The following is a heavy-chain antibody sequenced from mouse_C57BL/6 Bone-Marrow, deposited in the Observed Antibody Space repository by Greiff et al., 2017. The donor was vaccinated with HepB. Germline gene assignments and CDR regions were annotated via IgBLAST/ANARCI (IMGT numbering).Heavy chain of an antibody. V-gene: IGHV5-15*01. Sequence: DVQLQESGGGLVQPGGSLKLSCAASGFTFSDYGMAWVRQAPRKGPEWVAFISNLAYSIYYADTVTGRFTISRENAKNTLYLEMSSLRSEDTAMYYCARHFSYEGAMDYWGQGTSVTVSS. CDR1: GFTFSDYG. D-gene: IGHD2-3*01. J-gene: IGHJ4*01. CDR2: ISNLAYSI. CDR3: ARHFSYEGAMDY.